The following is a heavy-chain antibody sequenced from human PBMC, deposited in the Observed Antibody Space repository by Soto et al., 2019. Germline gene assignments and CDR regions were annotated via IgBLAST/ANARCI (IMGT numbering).Heavy chain of an antibody. CDR3: ARDCSSSRCYASPHHYGMDV. J-gene: IGHJ6*02. V-gene: IGHV1-3*01. D-gene: IGHD2-2*01. Sequence: ASVKVSCKASGYTFINYGIQWVRQAPGQRLEWVGWINAGNGDTKYSQKFQDGVTIVRDTSASTAHMELSSLSSEDTAVYYCARDCSSSRCYASPHHYGMDVWGQGTTVTVSS. CDR2: INAGNGDT. CDR1: GYTFINYG.